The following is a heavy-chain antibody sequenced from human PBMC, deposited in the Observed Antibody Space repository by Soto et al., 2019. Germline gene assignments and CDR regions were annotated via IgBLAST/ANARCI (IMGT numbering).Heavy chain of an antibody. CDR1: GYTFTSYA. CDR3: ARGDSRIAARPPYPGTYNYNWFDP. J-gene: IGHJ5*02. D-gene: IGHD6-6*01. CDR2: INAGNGNT. V-gene: IGHV1-3*01. Sequence: ASVKVSCKASGYTFTSYAMHWVRQAPGQRLEWMGWINAGNGNTKYSQKFQGRVTITRGTSASTAYMELSSLRSEDTAVYYCARGDSRIAARPPYPGTYNYNWFDPWGQGTLVTVSS.